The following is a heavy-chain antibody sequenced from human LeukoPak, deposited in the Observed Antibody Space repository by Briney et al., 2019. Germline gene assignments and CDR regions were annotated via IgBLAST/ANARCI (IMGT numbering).Heavy chain of an antibody. CDR2: ISTSSSYI. D-gene: IGHD3-16*01. V-gene: IGHV3-21*01. CDR1: GFIFSTYS. J-gene: IGHJ3*02. CDR3: ARWGTRDSFDI. Sequence: GGSLRLSCAASGFIFSTYSMNWVRQAPGKGLEWVSSISTSSSYIYCADSVKGRFTISRDNAKNSLYLQLNSLRAEDTAVYYCARWGTRDSFDIWGQGTVVTVSS.